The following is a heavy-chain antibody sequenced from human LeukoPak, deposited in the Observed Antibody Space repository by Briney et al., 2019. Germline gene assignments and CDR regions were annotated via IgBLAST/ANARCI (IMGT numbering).Heavy chain of an antibody. V-gene: IGHV4-4*07. CDR2: IYPSGST. J-gene: IGHJ6*02. CDR3: ARAAAFYYDSSGYYTSPYYYGMDV. CDR1: GGSISSYF. D-gene: IGHD3-22*01. Sequence: SETLSPTCTVPGGSISSYFWSWIRQPAGKGLEWIGRIYPSGSTNYSPSLKSRVTMSVDTSKNQFSLKLSSVTAADTAVYYCARAAAFYYDSSGYYTSPYYYGMDVWGQGTTVAVSS.